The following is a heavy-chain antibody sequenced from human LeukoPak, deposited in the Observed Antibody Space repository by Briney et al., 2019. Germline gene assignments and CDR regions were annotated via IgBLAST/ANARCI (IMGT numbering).Heavy chain of an antibody. J-gene: IGHJ3*02. D-gene: IGHD6-13*01. V-gene: IGHV4-34*01. Sequence: SETLSLTCAVYGGSFSDYYWTWIRQPPGKGLEWIGEINHSGSTNYNPSLESRVTISVDTSKNQFPVKLRSVTAADSAVYYCARPRSQQLVEGDAFDIWGQGTKVTVSS. CDR1: GGSFSDYY. CDR2: INHSGST. CDR3: ARPRSQQLVEGDAFDI.